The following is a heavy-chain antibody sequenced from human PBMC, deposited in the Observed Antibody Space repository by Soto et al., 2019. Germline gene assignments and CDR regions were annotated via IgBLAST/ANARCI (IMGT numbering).Heavy chain of an antibody. CDR3: ARGSGSSAYDLDY. CDR1: GFTFGNYA. J-gene: IGHJ4*02. Sequence: GGSLRLSCAASGFTFGNYAMHWVRQAPGKGLEWVAVIWYDGSNKYYSDSVKGRFTISRDNSKNTLFGQMNSLRAEDTAVYYCARGSGSSAYDLDYWGQGTMVTVSS. CDR2: IWYDGSNK. D-gene: IGHD5-12*01. V-gene: IGHV3-33*01.